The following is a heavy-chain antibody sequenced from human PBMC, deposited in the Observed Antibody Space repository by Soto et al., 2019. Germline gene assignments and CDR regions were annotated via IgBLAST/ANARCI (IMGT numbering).Heavy chain of an antibody. CDR2: MSYDGSNE. D-gene: IGHD6-13*01. J-gene: IGHJ5*02. CDR3: ARHPLTYSSSWYWFDP. V-gene: IGHV3-30-3*01. Sequence: QVHLVESGGGVVQPGRSLRLSCAASGFAFSSYTMHWVRQAPGKGLEWVATMSYDGSNEYYADSVKGRFIISRDNSENTLHLQMNSLRVKDTAVYYCARHPLTYSSSWYWFDPWGQGTLVTVSS. CDR1: GFAFSSYT.